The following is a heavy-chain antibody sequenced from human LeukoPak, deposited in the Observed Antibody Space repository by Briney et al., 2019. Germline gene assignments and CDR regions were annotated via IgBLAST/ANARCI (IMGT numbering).Heavy chain of an antibody. V-gene: IGHV3-30*04. CDR2: ISYDGSNK. CDR1: GFTFSSYA. CDR3: ASGGYSYGLGY. D-gene: IGHD5-18*01. J-gene: IGHJ4*02. Sequence: GRSLRLSCAASGFTFSSYAMHWVRQAPGKGLEWVAVISYDGSNKYYADSVKGRFTISRDNSKNTLYLQMNSLRAEDTAVYYCASGGYSYGLGYWGQGTLVTVSS.